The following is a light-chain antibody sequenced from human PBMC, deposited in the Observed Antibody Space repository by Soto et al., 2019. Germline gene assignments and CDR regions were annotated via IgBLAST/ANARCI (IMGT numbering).Light chain of an antibody. CDR3: QSYDSSLGGFYV. Sequence: QSVLTQPPSVSGAPGQRVTISCSGSSSNIGTGFDVHWYQQLPGTAPKLLIYDDTNRPSGVPDRFSGSRSGTSASLAITGLQAEDEADYYCQSYDSSLGGFYVFGTGTKLTVL. V-gene: IGLV1-40*01. CDR1: SSNIGTGFD. J-gene: IGLJ1*01. CDR2: DDT.